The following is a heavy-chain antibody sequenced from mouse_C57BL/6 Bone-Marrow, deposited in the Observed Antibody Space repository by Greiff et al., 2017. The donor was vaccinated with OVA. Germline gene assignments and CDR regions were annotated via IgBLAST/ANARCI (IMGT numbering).Heavy chain of an antibody. V-gene: IGHV7-3*01. CDR2: IRNKANGYTT. CDR3: ARFYGNYLPCAMDY. J-gene: IGHJ4*01. CDR1: GFTFTDYY. D-gene: IGHD2-1*01. Sequence: EVKLVESGGGLVQPGGSLSLSCAASGFTFTDYYMSWVRQPPGKALEWLGFIRNKANGYTTEYSASVKGRFTISRDNSQSILYLQMNALRAEDSATYYCARFYGNYLPCAMDYWGQGTSVTVSS.